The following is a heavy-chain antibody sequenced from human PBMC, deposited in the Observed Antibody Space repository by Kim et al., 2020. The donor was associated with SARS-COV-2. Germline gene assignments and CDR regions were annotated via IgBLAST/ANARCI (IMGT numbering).Heavy chain of an antibody. Sequence: GGSLRLSCAASGFTFSSYWMHWVRQAPGKGLVWLSRITSDGSGTKYADSVKGRSTISRDNAKNTLYLQMNSLRAEDMAVYYCARGSANVFDIWGQGTMVTVSS. D-gene: IGHD2-15*01. CDR2: ITSDGSGT. CDR1: GFTFSSYW. J-gene: IGHJ3*02. CDR3: ARGSANVFDI. V-gene: IGHV3-74*01.